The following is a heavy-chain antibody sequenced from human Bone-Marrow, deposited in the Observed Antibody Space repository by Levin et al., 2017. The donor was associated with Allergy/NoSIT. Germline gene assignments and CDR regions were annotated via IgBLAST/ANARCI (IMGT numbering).Heavy chain of an antibody. D-gene: IGHD3-22*01. J-gene: IGHJ5*02. CDR1: GGSFSGYY. CDR3: ARIVVVITNWFDP. V-gene: IGHV4-34*01. Sequence: PSETLSLTCAVYGGSFSGYYWSWIRQPPGKGLEWIGEINHSGSTNYNPSLKSRVTISVDTSKNQFSLKLSSVTAADTAVYYCARIVVVITNWFDPWGQGTLVTVSS. CDR2: INHSGST.